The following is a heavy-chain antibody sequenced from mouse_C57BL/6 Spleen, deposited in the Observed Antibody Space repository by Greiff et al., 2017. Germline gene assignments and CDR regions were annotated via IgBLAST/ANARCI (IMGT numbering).Heavy chain of an antibody. D-gene: IGHD2-1*01. V-gene: IGHV1-80*01. CDR2: IYPGDGDT. J-gene: IGHJ1*03. CDR1: GYAFSSYW. Sequence: VQLHQSGAELVKPGASVKISCKASGYAFSSYWMNWVRQRPGKGLEWIGQIYPGDGDTNYNGKFKGKATLTANKSSSTAFMQLRRLTSEDSAVYFCARGSFYDGNLDWYFDVWGTGTTVTVSS. CDR3: ARGSFYDGNLDWYFDV.